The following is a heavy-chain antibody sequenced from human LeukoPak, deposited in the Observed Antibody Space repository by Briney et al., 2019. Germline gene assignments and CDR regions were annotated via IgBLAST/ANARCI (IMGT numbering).Heavy chain of an antibody. CDR2: ISAYNGNT. Sequence: GASVKVSCKASGYTFTSYAMNWVRQAPGQGLEWMGWISAYNGNTNYAQKLQGRVTMTTDTSTSTAYMELRSLRSDDTAVYYCARDLDAYYYDSSGYPSLFDYWGQGTLVTVSS. CDR3: ARDLDAYYYDSSGYPSLFDY. D-gene: IGHD3-22*01. V-gene: IGHV1-18*01. CDR1: GYTFTSYA. J-gene: IGHJ4*02.